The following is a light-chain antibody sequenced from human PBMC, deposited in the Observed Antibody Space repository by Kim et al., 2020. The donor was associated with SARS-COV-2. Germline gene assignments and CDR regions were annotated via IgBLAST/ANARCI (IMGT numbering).Light chain of an antibody. J-gene: IGKJ2*02. V-gene: IGKV1-39*01. Sequence: ASIGDRVTITCRASQSISNYLNWYQHNPGKAPKLLIFAASSLETGVPSRFSGSGSGTDFTLTINNLQPGDFATYYCQQSYSAPRCTFGQGTKLEI. CDR1: QSISNY. CDR3: QQSYSAPRCT. CDR2: AAS.